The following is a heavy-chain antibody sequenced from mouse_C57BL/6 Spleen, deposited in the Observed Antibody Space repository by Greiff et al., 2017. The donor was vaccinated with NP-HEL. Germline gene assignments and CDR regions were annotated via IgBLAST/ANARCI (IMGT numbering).Heavy chain of an antibody. D-gene: IGHD4-1*01. CDR2: INYDGSST. CDR1: GFTFSDYY. Sequence: EVKLMESEGGLVQPGSSMKLSCTASGFTFSDYYMAWVRQVPEKGLEWVANINYDGSSTYYLDSLKSRFIISRDNAKNILYLQMSSLKSEDTATYYCARGGNWVFDYWGQGTTLTVSS. J-gene: IGHJ2*01. V-gene: IGHV5-16*01. CDR3: ARGGNWVFDY.